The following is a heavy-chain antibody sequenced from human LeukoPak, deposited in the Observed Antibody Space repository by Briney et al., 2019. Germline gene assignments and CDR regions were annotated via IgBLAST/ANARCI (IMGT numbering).Heavy chain of an antibody. D-gene: IGHD2-2*01. CDR3: AKDRGRYCSSSSCLSPFDY. V-gene: IGHV3-30*18. CDR1: GFTFNSYG. Sequence: GGSLTLSCAASGFTFNSYGMQCVRHARGKGREWVALISYYGSNTYHADSVKGRFTISRDNSKNTLYLQLNSLRAEDTAVYYCAKDRGRYCSSSSCLSPFDYWGQGTLVTVSS. CDR2: ISYYGSNT. J-gene: IGHJ4*02.